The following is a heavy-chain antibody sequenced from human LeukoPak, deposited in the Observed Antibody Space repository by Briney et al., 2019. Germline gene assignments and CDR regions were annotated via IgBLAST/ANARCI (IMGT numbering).Heavy chain of an antibody. Sequence: PGGSLRLSCAASGFTFSSYAMHWVRQAPGKGLEWVAVIWYDGSNKYYADSVKGRFTISRDNSKNTLYLQMNSLRAEDTAVYYCARDYCSGGSCYSDYWGQGTLVTVSS. CDR2: IWYDGSNK. V-gene: IGHV3-33*08. J-gene: IGHJ4*02. CDR3: ARDYCSGGSCYSDY. CDR1: GFTFSSYA. D-gene: IGHD2-15*01.